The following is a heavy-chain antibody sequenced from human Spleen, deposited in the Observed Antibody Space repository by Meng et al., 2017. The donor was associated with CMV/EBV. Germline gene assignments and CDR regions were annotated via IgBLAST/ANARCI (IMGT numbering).Heavy chain of an antibody. D-gene: IGHD3-10*01. CDR1: GFTVSSNY. CDR2: IYSGGST. V-gene: IGHV3-66*02. Sequence: GESLKISCAASGFTVSSNYMSWVRQAPGKGLEWVSVIYSGGSTYYADSVKGRFTISTDNSKNTLSLQMNSLRVEDTALYYCAKDRLFHGSGKGYFDYWGQGTLVTVSS. CDR3: AKDRLFHGSGKGYFDY. J-gene: IGHJ4*02.